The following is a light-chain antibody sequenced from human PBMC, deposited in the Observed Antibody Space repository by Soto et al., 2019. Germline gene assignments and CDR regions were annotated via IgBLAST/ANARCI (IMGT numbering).Light chain of an antibody. J-gene: IGKJ3*01. CDR3: QQYAASPPS. V-gene: IGKV3-20*01. Sequence: EIVLTQSPGTLSLSPGERATLSCRASQSVSSNNLAWYQQKPGQAPRLLIYGASRRATGIPDRFSGSGSGTDFTLTIDRLEPEDFAVYSCQQYAASPPSFGPGTKVDIK. CDR2: GAS. CDR1: QSVSSNN.